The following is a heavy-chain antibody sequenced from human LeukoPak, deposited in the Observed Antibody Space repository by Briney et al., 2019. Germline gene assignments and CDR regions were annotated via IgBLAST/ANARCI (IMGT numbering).Heavy chain of an antibody. CDR1: GYTLTELS. D-gene: IGHD2-2*01. CDR2: FDPEDGET. J-gene: IGHJ5*02. Sequence: ASVKVSCKVSGYTLTELSMHWVRQAPGKGLEWMGGFDPEDGETIYAQKFQGRVTMTEDTSTDTAYMELSSLRSEDTAVHYCATLRKGCSSTSCFVFDPWDQGTLVTVSS. CDR3: ATLRKGCSSTSCFVFDP. V-gene: IGHV1-24*01.